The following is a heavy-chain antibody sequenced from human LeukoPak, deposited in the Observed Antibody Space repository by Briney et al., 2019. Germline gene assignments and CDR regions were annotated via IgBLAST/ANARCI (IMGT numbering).Heavy chain of an antibody. J-gene: IGHJ6*03. CDR1: GGTFSSYA. Sequence: ASVKVSCKASGGTFSSYAISWVRQAPGQGLEWMGWINPNSGGTNYAQKFQGRVTMTRDTSISTAYMELSRLRSDDTAVYYCARDQGQEWLQIEIDYYYYMDVWGKGTTVTVSS. V-gene: IGHV1-2*02. CDR3: ARDQGQEWLQIEIDYYYYMDV. D-gene: IGHD5-12*01. CDR2: INPNSGGT.